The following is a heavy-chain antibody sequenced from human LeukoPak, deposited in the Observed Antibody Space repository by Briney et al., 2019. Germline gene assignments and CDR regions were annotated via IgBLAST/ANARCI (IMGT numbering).Heavy chain of an antibody. Sequence: ASVKVSCKASGYTFSTYPINWVRQAPGQGLEWMGWISAYNGNTNYAQKLQGRVTMTTDTSTSTAYMELRSLRSDDTAVYYCARVGWRGSGFSFDYWGQGTLVTVSS. CDR1: GYTFSTYP. D-gene: IGHD3-16*01. CDR3: ARVGWRGSGFSFDY. V-gene: IGHV1-18*01. J-gene: IGHJ4*02. CDR2: ISAYNGNT.